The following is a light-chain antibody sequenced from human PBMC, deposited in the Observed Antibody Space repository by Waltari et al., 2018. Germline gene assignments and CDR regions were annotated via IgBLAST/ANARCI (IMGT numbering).Light chain of an antibody. CDR3: CSRAGSSVV. V-gene: IGLV2-11*01. CDR1: TGDVGAYKA. Sequence: QSALTQPSSVSASPGQSVTISCSGTTGDVGAYKAVSWYQEQPGKAPNPTIYDVSERPSGVPDRFSASKSGNTASLTISGLQAEDEGSYHCCSRAGSSVVFGGGTKLTVL. CDR2: DVS. J-gene: IGLJ2*01.